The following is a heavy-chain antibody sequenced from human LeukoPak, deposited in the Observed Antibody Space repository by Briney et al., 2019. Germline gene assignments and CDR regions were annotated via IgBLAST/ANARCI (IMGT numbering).Heavy chain of an antibody. D-gene: IGHD3-22*01. CDR3: ARDTYYYDTSGPRFDP. J-gene: IGHJ5*02. CDR2: IYYSGST. CDR1: GGSISSYY. V-gene: IGHV4-59*01. Sequence: SETLSLTCTVSGGSISSYYWSWIRQPPGKGLEWIGYIYYSGSTNYNPSLKSRVTISVDTSKNQFSLKLSSVTAADTAMYYCARDTYYYDTSGPRFDPWGQGTLVTVSS.